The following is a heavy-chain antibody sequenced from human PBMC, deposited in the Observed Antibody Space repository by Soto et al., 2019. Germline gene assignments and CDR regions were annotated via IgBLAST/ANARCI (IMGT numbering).Heavy chain of an antibody. CDR3: ARVSPPCSGGSYYYTYNWFDP. V-gene: IGHV4-59*01. D-gene: IGHD2-15*01. Sequence: SETLSLTCTVSGGSISSYYWSWIRQPPGKGLEWIGYIYSSGSTDYNPSLKSRVSISVDTSKNQFSLKVSSVTAADTAMYYCARVSPPCSGGSYYYTYNWFDPWGQGTLVTVSS. CDR1: GGSISSYY. CDR2: IYSSGST. J-gene: IGHJ5*02.